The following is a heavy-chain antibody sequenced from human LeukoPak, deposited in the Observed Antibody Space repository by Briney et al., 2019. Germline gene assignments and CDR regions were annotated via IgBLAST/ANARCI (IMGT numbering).Heavy chain of an antibody. D-gene: IGHD4-11*01. CDR2: IRYDGSNK. CDR1: GFTFSSYG. Sequence: GGSLRLSCAASGFTFSSYGMHWVRHAPGKGLEWVAFIRYDGSNKYYADSVKGRFTISRDNSKNTLYLQMNSLRAEDTAVYYCAGGHDSNYGSYMDVWGKGTTVTVSS. V-gene: IGHV3-30*02. J-gene: IGHJ6*03. CDR3: AGGHDSNYGSYMDV.